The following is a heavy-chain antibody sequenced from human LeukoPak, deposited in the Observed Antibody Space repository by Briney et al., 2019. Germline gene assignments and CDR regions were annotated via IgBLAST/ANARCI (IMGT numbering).Heavy chain of an antibody. CDR1: GFTFSSYA. Sequence: GGSLRLSCAASGFTFSSYAMSWVRQAPGKGLEWVSAISGSGGSTYYADSVKGRFTISRDNSKNTLYLQMNSLRSEDTAVYYCARDRGIRSTITGDYYFDYWGQGTLVTVSS. CDR3: ARDRGIRSTITGDYYFDY. CDR2: ISGSGGST. D-gene: IGHD5-24*01. J-gene: IGHJ4*02. V-gene: IGHV3-23*01.